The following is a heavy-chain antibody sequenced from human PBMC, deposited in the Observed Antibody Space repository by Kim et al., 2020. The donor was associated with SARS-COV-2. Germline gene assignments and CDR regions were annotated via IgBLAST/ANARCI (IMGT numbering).Heavy chain of an antibody. V-gene: IGHV4-39*07. CDR3: ASSPQQQRAEYFQH. D-gene: IGHD6-13*01. Sequence: PSVNSRITVSVDTSKNQFSLKLSCVTAADTAVYYCASSPQQQRAEYFQHWGQGTLVTVSS. J-gene: IGHJ1*01.